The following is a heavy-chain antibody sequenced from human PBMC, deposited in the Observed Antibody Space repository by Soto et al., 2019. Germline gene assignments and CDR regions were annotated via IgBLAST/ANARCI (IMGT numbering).Heavy chain of an antibody. V-gene: IGHV3-7*01. CDR2: IKPDGSEK. CDR1: GFTFSSYW. CDR3: AKVAAQPMGYYYYYMDV. D-gene: IGHD6-6*01. Sequence: GGSLRLSCAASGFTFSSYWMSWVRQAPGKGLEWVANIKPDGSEKYYVDSVKGRFTISRDNAKNSLYLQMNSLRAEDTAVYYCAKVAAQPMGYYYYYMDVWGKGTTVTVSS. J-gene: IGHJ6*03.